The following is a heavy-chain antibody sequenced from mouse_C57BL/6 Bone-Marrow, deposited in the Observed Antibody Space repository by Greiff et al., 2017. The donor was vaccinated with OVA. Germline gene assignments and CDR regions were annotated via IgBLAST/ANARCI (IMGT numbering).Heavy chain of an antibody. CDR2: IWTGGGT. Sequence: VMLVESGPGLVAPSQSLSITCTVSGFSLTSYAISWVRQPPGKGLEWLGVIWTGGGTNYNSALKSRLSISKDNSKSQVFLKMNSLQTDDTARYYCARKGGDYYGSGDHWYFDVWGTGTTVTVSS. CDR1: GFSLTSYA. V-gene: IGHV2-9-1*01. CDR3: ARKGGDYYGSGDHWYFDV. J-gene: IGHJ1*03. D-gene: IGHD1-1*01.